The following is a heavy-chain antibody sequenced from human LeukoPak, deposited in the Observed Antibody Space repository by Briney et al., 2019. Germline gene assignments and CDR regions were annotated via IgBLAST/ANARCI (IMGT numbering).Heavy chain of an antibody. Sequence: ASVKVSCKASGYTFTSYGISWVRQAPGQGLEWMGWISAYKGNTNYAQKLQGRVTMTTDTSTSTAYMELRSLRSDDTAVYYCARRGNWNRRGYYYYYMDVWGKGTTVTVSS. CDR2: ISAYKGNT. J-gene: IGHJ6*03. V-gene: IGHV1-18*01. CDR1: GYTFTSYG. CDR3: ARRGNWNRRGYYYYYMDV. D-gene: IGHD1-20*01.